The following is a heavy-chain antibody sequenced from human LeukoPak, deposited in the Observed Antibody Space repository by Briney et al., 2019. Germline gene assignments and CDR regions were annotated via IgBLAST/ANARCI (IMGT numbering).Heavy chain of an antibody. D-gene: IGHD2-15*01. Sequence: SETLSLTCTVSGGSITGYHWSWIRQPPGKALESIGYISDRGSTYYSPSLKSRATISADTSKNQISLKLTSVTAADTAVYYCARDVCSGGTCYLDYWGRGTLVSVSS. V-gene: IGHV4-59*01. CDR2: ISDRGST. J-gene: IGHJ4*02. CDR1: GGSITGYH. CDR3: ARDVCSGGTCYLDY.